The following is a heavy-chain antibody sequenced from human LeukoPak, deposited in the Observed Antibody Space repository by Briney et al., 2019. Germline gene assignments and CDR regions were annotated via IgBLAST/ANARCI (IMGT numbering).Heavy chain of an antibody. CDR2: IYPGDSDT. J-gene: IGHJ2*01. Sequence: GESLKISCKGSGYSFSNYWIAWVRQTPGKGLEWMGIIYPGDSDTRYSPSFQGQVTISADKSISTAYLHWSSLKASDSAMYFCARREPTASNWYFDLWGRGTLVTVSS. V-gene: IGHV5-51*01. CDR1: GYSFSNYW. D-gene: IGHD5-18*01. CDR3: ARREPTASNWYFDL.